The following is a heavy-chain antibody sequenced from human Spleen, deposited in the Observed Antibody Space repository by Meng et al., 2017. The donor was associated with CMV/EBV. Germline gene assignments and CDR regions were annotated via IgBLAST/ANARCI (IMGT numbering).Heavy chain of an antibody. Sequence: GGSLRLSCAASGFTFSSYSMNWVRQAPGKGLEWVSCISSSSTYIYYADSVKGRFTISRDNAKNSLYLQMNSLRAEDTAVYYCARDRVEYSSSSGAFDIWGQGTKVTVSS. CDR2: ISSSSTYI. V-gene: IGHV3-21*01. CDR1: GFTFSSYS. D-gene: IGHD6-6*01. CDR3: ARDRVEYSSSSGAFDI. J-gene: IGHJ3*02.